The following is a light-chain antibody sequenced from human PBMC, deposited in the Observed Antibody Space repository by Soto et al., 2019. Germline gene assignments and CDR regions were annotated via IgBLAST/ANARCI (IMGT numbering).Light chain of an antibody. CDR3: QRYNSYAT. J-gene: IGKJ1*01. Sequence: DIQMTQSPSTLSASVGDRVTITCRTSQSIRTWLAWYQQKPGKAPKLLIYRASSLESGVPSRFSGSGSGTEFTLTISSLQPDDFATYYCQRYNSYATFGQGTKVDIK. CDR2: RAS. CDR1: QSIRTW. V-gene: IGKV1-5*03.